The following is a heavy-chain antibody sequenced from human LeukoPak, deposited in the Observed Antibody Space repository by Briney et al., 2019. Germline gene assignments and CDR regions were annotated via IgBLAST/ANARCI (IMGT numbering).Heavy chain of an antibody. J-gene: IGHJ3*02. D-gene: IGHD2-15*01. CDR2: KYARGSS. Sequence: SETLCLTCTVSGGSISNYYWSWIRQSPGKGLEWIGRKYARGSSKYNPPVQSRVTMSVDTSKNQLSLKLRSVTAADTAVYYCARGRYCSADICTGGDSFDIWGQGTMVSVSP. CDR3: ARGRYCSADICTGGDSFDI. CDR1: GGSISNYY. V-gene: IGHV4-4*07.